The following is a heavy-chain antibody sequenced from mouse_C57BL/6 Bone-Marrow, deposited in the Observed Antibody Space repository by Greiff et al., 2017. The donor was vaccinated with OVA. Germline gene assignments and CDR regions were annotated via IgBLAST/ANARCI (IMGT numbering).Heavy chain of an antibody. Sequence: EVQLVESGGGLVKPGGSLKLTCAASGFTFSSYAMSWVRQTPEKRLEWVATISDGGSYTYYPDNVKGRFTISRDNAKNNLYLQMSHLKSEDTAMYYCARRWLLMDYWGQGTSVTVSS. V-gene: IGHV5-4*03. CDR1: GFTFSSYA. CDR2: ISDGGSYT. J-gene: IGHJ4*01. D-gene: IGHD2-3*01. CDR3: ARRWLLMDY.